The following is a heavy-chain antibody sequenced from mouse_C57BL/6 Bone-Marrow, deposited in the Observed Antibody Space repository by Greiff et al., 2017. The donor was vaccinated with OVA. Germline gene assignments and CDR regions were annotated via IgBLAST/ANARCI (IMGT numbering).Heavy chain of an antibody. CDR3: AVRSPWFAY. J-gene: IGHJ3*01. V-gene: IGHV1-82*01. CDR2: IYPGDGDT. CDR1: GYAFSSSW. Sequence: QVQLQQSGPELVKPGASVKISCKASGYAFSSSWMNWVKQRPGKGLEWIGRIYPGDGDTNYNGKFKGKATLTADKSSSTAYTQLSSLTSEDSAVYFCAVRSPWFAYWGQGTLVTVSA.